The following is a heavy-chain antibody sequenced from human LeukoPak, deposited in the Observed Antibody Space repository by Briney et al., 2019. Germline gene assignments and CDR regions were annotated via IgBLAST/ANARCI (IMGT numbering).Heavy chain of an antibody. CDR2: IRYDGSNK. J-gene: IGHJ4*02. CDR1: GFTFTSYG. V-gene: IGHV3-30*02. CDR3: AKERDTAIATIDY. D-gene: IGHD5-18*01. Sequence: PGGSLRLSCAASGFTFTSYGMHWVRQAPGKGLEWVAFIRYDGSNKYCADSVKGRFTISRDNSKNTLYLQMNSLRAEDTAVYYCAKERDTAIATIDYWGQGTLVTVSS.